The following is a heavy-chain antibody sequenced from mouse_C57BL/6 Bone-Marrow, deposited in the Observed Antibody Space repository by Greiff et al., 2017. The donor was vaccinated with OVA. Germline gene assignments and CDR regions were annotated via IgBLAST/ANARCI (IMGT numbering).Heavy chain of an antibody. Sequence: VQLQQSGPGLVQPSQSLSITCTVSGFSLTSYGVHWVRQSPGKGLEWLGVIWSGGSTDYNAAFISRLSISKDNSKSQVFFKMNSLQADDTARDYCARTTVVAYYAMDDWGQGTSVTVAS. CDR3: ARTTVVAYYAMDD. CDR2: IWSGGST. J-gene: IGHJ4*01. CDR1: GFSLTSYG. V-gene: IGHV2-2*01. D-gene: IGHD1-1*01.